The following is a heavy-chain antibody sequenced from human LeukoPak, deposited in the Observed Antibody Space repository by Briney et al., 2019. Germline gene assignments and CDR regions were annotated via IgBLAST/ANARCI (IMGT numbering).Heavy chain of an antibody. Sequence: GGSLRLSCAASGFTFSSYSMNWVRQAPGKGLEWVSYISSSSSTIYYADSVKGRFTISRDNAKNSLYLQMNSLRAEDTAVYYCARDHRCSGGSCYLSYYYYYMDVWGKGTTVTVSS. CDR2: ISSSSSTI. J-gene: IGHJ6*03. CDR1: GFTFSSYS. D-gene: IGHD2-15*01. V-gene: IGHV3-48*01. CDR3: ARDHRCSGGSCYLSYYYYYMDV.